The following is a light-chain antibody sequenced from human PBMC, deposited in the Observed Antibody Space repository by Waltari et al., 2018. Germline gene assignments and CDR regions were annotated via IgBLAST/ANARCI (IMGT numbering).Light chain of an antibody. J-gene: IGLJ3*02. CDR1: SANIGEGYG. CDR3: QSYDSSLSGWV. V-gene: IGLV1-40*01. CDR2: GNS. Sequence: QSVLTQPPSVSGAPGQRVTISCTGSSANIGEGYGVHWYQQLPGTAPKHLIYGNSNRPSGVPDRFSGSKSGTSASLAITGLQAEDEADYYCQSYDSSLSGWVFGGGTKLTVL.